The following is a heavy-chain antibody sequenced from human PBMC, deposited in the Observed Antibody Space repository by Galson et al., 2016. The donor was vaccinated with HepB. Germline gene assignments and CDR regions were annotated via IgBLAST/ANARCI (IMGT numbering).Heavy chain of an antibody. D-gene: IGHD6-6*01. CDR1: GFTFSTYD. V-gene: IGHV3-30*04. CDR2: ISYNGGYR. J-gene: IGHJ4*02. CDR3: ARGNHKYSSSSLDY. Sequence: SLRLSCAASGFTFSTYDMHWVRQAPGNGLEWVTLISYNGGYRNYVDSVKGRFSISRDNSRDTLYLEMNSLRIVDTAVYYCARGNHKYSSSSLDYWGQGSLVTVSS.